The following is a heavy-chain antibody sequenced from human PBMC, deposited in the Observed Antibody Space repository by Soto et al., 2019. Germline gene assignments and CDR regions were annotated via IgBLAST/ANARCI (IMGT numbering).Heavy chain of an antibody. Sequence: QVQLVQSGAEVKKPGASVKVSCKAFGYTFIRYYIHWVRQAPGQGLEWMGIINPSGGSTSYTQKFQGRVTMTSDTSTRTVYMELSSLRSDDTAVYYCARGRVTMVRGAIDYWGQGTLVTVSS. V-gene: IGHV1-46*01. CDR3: ARGRVTMVRGAIDY. J-gene: IGHJ4*02. CDR1: GYTFIRYY. CDR2: INPSGGST. D-gene: IGHD3-10*01.